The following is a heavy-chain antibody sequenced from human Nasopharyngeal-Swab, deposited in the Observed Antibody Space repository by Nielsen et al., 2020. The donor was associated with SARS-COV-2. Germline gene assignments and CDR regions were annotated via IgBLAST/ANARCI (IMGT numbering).Heavy chain of an antibody. D-gene: IGHD4-17*01. CDR3: ARNSPTDYGDYQSDFDY. CDR2: IYYSGST. J-gene: IGHJ4*02. CDR1: GGSISSYY. V-gene: IGHV4-59*01. Sequence: SETLSLTCTVSGGSISSYYWSWIRQSPGKGLEWIGYIYYSGSTNYNPSLKSRVTISVDTSKNQFSLKLSSVTAADTAVYYCARNSPTDYGDYQSDFDYWGQGTLVTVSS.